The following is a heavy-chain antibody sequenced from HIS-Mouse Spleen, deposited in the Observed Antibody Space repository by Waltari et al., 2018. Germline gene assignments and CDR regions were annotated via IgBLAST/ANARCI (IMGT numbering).Heavy chain of an antibody. D-gene: IGHD6-13*01. CDR3: AREIPYSSSWYDWYFDL. Sequence: QLQLQESGPGLVKPSETLSLTCPVSGGSIRSSSYSWGWIRQPPGKGLEWIGSIYYSGSTYYNPSLKSRVTISVDTSKNQFSLKLSSVTAADTAVYYCAREIPYSSSWYDWYFDLWGRGTLVTVSS. CDR2: IYYSGST. CDR1: GGSIRSSSYS. J-gene: IGHJ2*01. V-gene: IGHV4-39*07.